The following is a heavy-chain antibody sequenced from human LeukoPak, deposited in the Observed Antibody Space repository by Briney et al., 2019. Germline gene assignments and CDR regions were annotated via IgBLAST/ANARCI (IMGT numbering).Heavy chain of an antibody. Sequence: ASVKVSCKASGGTFSSYAISWVRQAPGQGLAWMGRIIPILGIANYAQKFQGRVTITADKSTSTAYMELSSLRSEDTAVYYCVWGSGSYPVYGMDVWGQGTTVTVSS. CDR1: GGTFSSYA. V-gene: IGHV1-69*04. D-gene: IGHD3-10*01. J-gene: IGHJ6*02. CDR2: IIPILGIA. CDR3: VWGSGSYPVYGMDV.